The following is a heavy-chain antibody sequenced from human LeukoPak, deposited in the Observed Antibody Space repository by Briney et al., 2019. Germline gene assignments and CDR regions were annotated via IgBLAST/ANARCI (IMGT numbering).Heavy chain of an antibody. CDR1: GGSISSYY. CDR2: IYHSGST. J-gene: IGHJ4*02. D-gene: IGHD1-26*01. CDR3: ARRAKVGATNY. V-gene: IGHV4-38-2*02. Sequence: SETLSLTCTVSGGSISSYYWGWIRQPPGKGLEWIGSIYHSGSTYYNPSLKSRVTISVDTSKNQFSLKLSSVTAADTAVYYCARRAKVGATNYWGQGTLVTVSS.